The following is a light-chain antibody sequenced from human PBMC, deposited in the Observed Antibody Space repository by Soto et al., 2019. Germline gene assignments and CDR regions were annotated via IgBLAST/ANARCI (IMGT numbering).Light chain of an antibody. CDR1: ERISDY. CDR2: TAS. J-gene: IGKJ1*01. Sequence: DIQMTQSPSSLSASVGDRVTISCRASERISDYLAWYQQKQGKAPKLLINTASSLRSGVPSRFSCSGSGRDLTVAIDSLQPEDFATYFCQQTNTAQWTVGHGTKVDIK. CDR3: QQTNTAQWT. V-gene: IGKV1-39*01.